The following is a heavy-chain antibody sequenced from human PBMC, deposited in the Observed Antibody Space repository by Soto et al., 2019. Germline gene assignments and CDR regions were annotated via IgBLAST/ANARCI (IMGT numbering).Heavy chain of an antibody. Sequence: GESLKISCKGSGYSFTSYWISWVRQMPGKGLEWMGRIDPSDSYTNYSPSFQGHVTISADKSISTAYLQWSSLKASDTAMYYCVSTAQSYYYGMDVWGQGTTVTVSS. J-gene: IGHJ6*02. CDR3: VSTAQSYYYGMDV. CDR2: IDPSDSYT. V-gene: IGHV5-10-1*01. CDR1: GYSFTSYW.